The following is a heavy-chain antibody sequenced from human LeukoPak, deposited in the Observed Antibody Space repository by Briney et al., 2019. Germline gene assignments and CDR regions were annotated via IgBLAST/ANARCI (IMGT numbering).Heavy chain of an antibody. J-gene: IGHJ3*02. CDR2: IFYTGST. CDR1: GGSFSGHY. D-gene: IGHD1-26*01. V-gene: IGHV4-34*12. CDR3: ARQRLVGGYAFDI. Sequence: SSETLSLTCAVYGGSFSGHYWSWIRQPPGKGLEWIGTIFYTGSTYFNPSLKSRVTISVDTSKNQFSLRLSSVTATDTAVYYCARQRLVGGYAFDIWGQGTKVTVSS.